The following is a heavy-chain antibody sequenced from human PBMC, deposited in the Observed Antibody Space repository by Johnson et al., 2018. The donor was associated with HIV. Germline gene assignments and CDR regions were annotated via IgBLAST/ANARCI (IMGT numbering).Heavy chain of an antibody. V-gene: IGHV3-13*01. CDR2: ITTAGDT. CDR3: ARGVLAFDI. Sequence: VQLVESGGGVVQPGRSLRLSSAASGFTFSSYDMHWVRQATGKGLEWVSGITTAGDTYYPGSVKGRFTIFRENVKNSLYLQMNSLRAGDTAVYYCARGVLAFDIWGQGTMVTVSS. CDR1: GFTFSSYD. D-gene: IGHD5/OR15-5a*01. J-gene: IGHJ3*02.